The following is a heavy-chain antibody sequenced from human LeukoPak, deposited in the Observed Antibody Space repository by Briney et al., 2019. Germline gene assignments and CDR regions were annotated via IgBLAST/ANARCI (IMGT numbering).Heavy chain of an antibody. CDR1: GFTFSTNA. J-gene: IGHJ4*02. D-gene: IGHD6-19*01. CDR3: AKDSGSGWYGNFDY. CDR2: IKEDGSET. Sequence: GGSLRLSCAASGFTFSTNAMSWVRQAPGKGLECLANIKEDGSETYYADSVKGRFTISRDNPKNSLYLQMNSLRAEDTALYYCAKDSGSGWYGNFDYWGQGTLVTVSS. V-gene: IGHV3-7*03.